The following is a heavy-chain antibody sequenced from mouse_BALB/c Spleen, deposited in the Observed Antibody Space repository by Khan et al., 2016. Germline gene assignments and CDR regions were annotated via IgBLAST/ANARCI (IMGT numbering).Heavy chain of an antibody. Sequence: EVELVESGGGLVKPGGSLKLSCAASGFTFSNYAMSWVRQTPEKRLEWVASISSGGSTYYPDSVKGRFTISRDNAGTILYLQMSSLRSEDTAMYYCAGEWYGNWGYWGQGTTLTVSS. J-gene: IGHJ2*01. D-gene: IGHD2-10*02. CDR3: AGEWYGNWGY. V-gene: IGHV5-6-5*01. CDR1: GFTFSNYA. CDR2: ISSGGST.